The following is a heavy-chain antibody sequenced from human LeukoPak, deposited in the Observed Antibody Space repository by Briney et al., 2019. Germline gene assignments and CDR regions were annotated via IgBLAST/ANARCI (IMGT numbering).Heavy chain of an antibody. J-gene: IGHJ4*02. CDR2: INGSGETI. CDR1: IFGFSNDE. CDR3: AGTKHYDIFPDC. Sequence: GGSLRLSCAASIFGFSNDEMNWVRQAPGKGLEWVSYINGSGETIYYADSVKGRFTISRDNAKSSLYLQMNDLRVEDKALHYCAGTKHYDIFPDCWGQGTLVTVYS. V-gene: IGHV3-48*03. D-gene: IGHD3-9*01.